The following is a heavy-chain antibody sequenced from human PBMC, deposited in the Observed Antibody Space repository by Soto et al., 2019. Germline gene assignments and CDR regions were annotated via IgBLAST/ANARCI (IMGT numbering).Heavy chain of an antibody. Sequence: QVQLQESGPGLVKPSGTLSLTCAVSGGSISSSNWWSWVLQPPGKGLEWLGEIYHSGSTNYNPSLKSRVPITLDNSKNHFSLKLSSVAAADTVVYYCARVSGGYYYGMDVWGQGTTVTVSS. J-gene: IGHJ6*02. CDR2: IYHSGST. CDR1: GGSISSSNW. V-gene: IGHV4-4*02. CDR3: ARVSGGYYYGMDV. D-gene: IGHD1-26*01.